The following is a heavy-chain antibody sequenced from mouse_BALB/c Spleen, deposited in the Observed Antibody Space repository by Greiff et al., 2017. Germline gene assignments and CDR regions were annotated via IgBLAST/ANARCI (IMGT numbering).Heavy chain of an antibody. CDR2: ISSGSSTI. Sequence: EVMLVESGGGLVQPGGSRKLSCAASGFTFSSFGMHWVRQAPEKGLEWVAYISSGSSTIYYADTVKGRFTISRDNPKNTLFLQMTSLRSEDTAMYYCARSREYYRYDGHAMDYWGQGTSVTVSS. V-gene: IGHV5-17*02. J-gene: IGHJ4*01. CDR1: GFTFSSFG. CDR3: ARSREYYRYDGHAMDY. D-gene: IGHD2-14*01.